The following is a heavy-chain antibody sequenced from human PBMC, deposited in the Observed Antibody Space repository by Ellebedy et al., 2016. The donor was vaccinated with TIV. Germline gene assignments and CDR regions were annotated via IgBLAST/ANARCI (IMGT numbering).Heavy chain of an antibody. CDR3: VRVMRGYAGNFVFDY. Sequence: SETLSLTXTVSGGSISNNYWCWIRQPPGKGLEWIGYIYHSGIANYNPSLKSRITMSIDTSKDQFSLKLSSVTAADTAVYYCVRVMRGYAGNFVFDYWGQGTPVTVSS. D-gene: IGHD4-23*01. V-gene: IGHV4-59*08. CDR1: GGSISNNY. J-gene: IGHJ4*02. CDR2: IYHSGIA.